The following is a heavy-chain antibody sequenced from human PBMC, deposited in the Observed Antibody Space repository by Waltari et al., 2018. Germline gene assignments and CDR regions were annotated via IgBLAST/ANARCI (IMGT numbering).Heavy chain of an antibody. CDR3: ARAGMVRGVTKGYYYYYGMDV. V-gene: IGHV4-59*01. J-gene: IGHJ6*02. CDR2: IYYSGST. D-gene: IGHD3-10*01. Sequence: QVQLQESGPGLVKPSETLSLTCTVPGGSISSYYWTWIRPPPGKGLGWIGYIYYSGSTNYNPSLKSRVTISVDTSKNQFSLKLSSVTAADTAVYYCARAGMVRGVTKGYYYYYGMDVWGQGTTVTVSS. CDR1: GGSISSYY.